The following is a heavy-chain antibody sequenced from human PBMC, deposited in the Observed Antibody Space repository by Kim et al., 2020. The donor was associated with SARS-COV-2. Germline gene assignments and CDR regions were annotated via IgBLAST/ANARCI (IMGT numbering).Heavy chain of an antibody. CDR3: AKDVTTWYFDY. Sequence: LSLTCAASGFTFSSYAMSWVRQAPGKGLEWVSAISGSGGSTYYADSVTGRFTLSRDNSKNKMYLQMNSLRAEDTAVYYCAKDVTTWYFDYWGQGTLVTVSS. V-gene: IGHV3-23*01. J-gene: IGHJ4*02. D-gene: IGHD4-4*01. CDR2: ISGSGGST. CDR1: GFTFSSYA.